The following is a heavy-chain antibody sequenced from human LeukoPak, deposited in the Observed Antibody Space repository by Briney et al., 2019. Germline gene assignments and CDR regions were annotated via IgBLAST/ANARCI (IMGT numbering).Heavy chain of an antibody. D-gene: IGHD4-23*01. Sequence: TSETLSLTCGVSGGSISSHYWAWLRQPPGKGLEWIGWMFFTGDTNYNPSLKSRVTISVDHSKNQFSLKLTSVTAADTAVYYCAKEGNDYGANSIDYWGRGTLVTVSS. V-gene: IGHV4-59*11. CDR3: AKEGNDYGANSIDY. CDR2: MFFTGDT. J-gene: IGHJ4*02. CDR1: GGSISSHY.